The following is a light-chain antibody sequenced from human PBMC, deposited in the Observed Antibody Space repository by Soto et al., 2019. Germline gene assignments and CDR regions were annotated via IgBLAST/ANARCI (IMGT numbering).Light chain of an antibody. CDR1: SSAVGSYNL. J-gene: IGLJ1*01. Sequence: QSALTQPASVAGSPGQSITISCTGTSSAVGSYNLVSWYQQHPGKAPKLMIYEGSKRPSGVSNRFSGSKSGNTAYLTISGLQAEDEAAYYCCSYAGSSTYVFGTGTKLTVL. V-gene: IGLV2-23*01. CDR2: EGS. CDR3: CSYAGSSTYV.